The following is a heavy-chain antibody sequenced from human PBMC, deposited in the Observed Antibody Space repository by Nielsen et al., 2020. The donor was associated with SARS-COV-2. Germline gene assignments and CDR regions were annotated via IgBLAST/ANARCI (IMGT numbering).Heavy chain of an antibody. D-gene: IGHD2-2*02. V-gene: IGHV4-4*02. J-gene: IGHJ6*03. CDR3: ARRNIVVVPSPILGLGPFFSSYFVDV. Sequence: SETLSLTCTVSGVSLSSNYWWSWVRQPPGKGLEWFGEIHHSGSTKYAPSLKSRVSMSVDKSKSQVSLRLRSVTAADTAVYYCARRNIVVVPSPILGLGPFFSSYFVDVWGKGTTVTVSS. CDR2: IHHSGST. CDR1: GVSLSSNYW.